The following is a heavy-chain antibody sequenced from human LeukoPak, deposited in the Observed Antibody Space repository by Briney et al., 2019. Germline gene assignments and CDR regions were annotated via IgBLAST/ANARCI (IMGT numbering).Heavy chain of an antibody. J-gene: IGHJ4*02. CDR1: GFTVSSNY. Sequence: GGSLRLSCAASGFTVSSNYMTWVRQAPGKGLEWVSVIYSGGSTYYADSVKGRFTISRDNSKNTLYLQMDSLRAEDTAVYYCARVSGFFGSDFDYWGQGTLVTVSS. D-gene: IGHD3-10*01. V-gene: IGHV3-53*01. CDR3: ARVSGFFGSDFDY. CDR2: IYSGGST.